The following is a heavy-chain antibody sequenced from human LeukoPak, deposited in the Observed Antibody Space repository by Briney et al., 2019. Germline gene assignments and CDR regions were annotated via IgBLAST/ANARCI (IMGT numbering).Heavy chain of an antibody. CDR1: GFTVSSNY. V-gene: IGHV3-66*04. D-gene: IGHD1-26*01. J-gene: IGHJ4*02. CDR2: IYSGGST. CDR3: ASHRGRGSYFYFDY. Sequence: PGGSLRLSCAASGFTVSSNYMSWVRQAPGKGLEWVSVIYSGGSTYYADSVKGRFTISRDNSKNTLYLQMNSLRAEDTAVYYCASHRGRGSYFYFDYWGQGTLVTVSS.